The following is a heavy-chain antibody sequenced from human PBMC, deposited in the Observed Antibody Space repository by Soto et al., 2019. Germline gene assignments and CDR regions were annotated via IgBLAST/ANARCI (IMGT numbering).Heavy chain of an antibody. CDR2: IKQDGSEK. CDR3: ARVPPYSSGWYFYFDY. Sequence: GGSXRLSCAASGFTFSSYWMSWVRQAPGKGLEWVATIKQDGSEKYYVDSVKGRFTISRDNAKNSLYLQMHSLRAEDTAVYYCARVPPYSSGWYFYFDYWGQGTLVTVSS. D-gene: IGHD6-19*01. CDR1: GFTFSSYW. V-gene: IGHV3-7*01. J-gene: IGHJ4*02.